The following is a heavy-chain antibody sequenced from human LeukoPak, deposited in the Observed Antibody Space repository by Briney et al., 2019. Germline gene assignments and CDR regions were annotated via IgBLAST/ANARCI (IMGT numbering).Heavy chain of an antibody. CDR3: AKGRDITGTYFDY. V-gene: IGHV3-30*02. CDR2: IRYDGSNK. D-gene: IGHD1/OR15-1a*01. J-gene: IGHJ4*02. Sequence: GGSLRLSCAASGLTFSSYGMHWVRQAPGKGLEWVAFIRYDGSNKYYADSVKGRFTISRDNSKNTLYLQMNSLRAEDTAVYYCAKGRDITGTYFDYWGQGTLVTVSS. CDR1: GLTFSSYG.